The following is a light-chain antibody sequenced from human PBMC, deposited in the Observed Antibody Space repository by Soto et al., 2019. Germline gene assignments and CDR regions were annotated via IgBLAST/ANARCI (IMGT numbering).Light chain of an antibody. V-gene: IGKV3-15*01. J-gene: IGKJ4*01. CDR2: GAS. CDR1: QSVSNN. Sequence: ERVMTQSPATLSVSPGERATLSCRASQSVSNNLAWYQQKPDQAPRLLIYGASTRASGVPARFSGSGSGTEFTLTISSLQSEDFAVYYCQQYHNWPLTFGGGTKVEIK. CDR3: QQYHNWPLT.